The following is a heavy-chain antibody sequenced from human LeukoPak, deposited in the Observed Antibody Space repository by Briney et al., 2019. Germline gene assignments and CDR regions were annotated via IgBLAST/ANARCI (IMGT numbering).Heavy chain of an antibody. J-gene: IGHJ4*02. CDR2: IYTTGRT. Sequence: SETLSLNCSVSGGSINSYWWSWIRQPAGKGLESIGRIYTTGRTNYNPSLKSRVSMSVDTSQNKFSLELRSVTAADTAVYFCARAGYTISSYRFDYWGQGALVTVSS. V-gene: IGHV4-4*07. CDR1: GGSINSYW. CDR3: ARAGYTISSYRFDY. D-gene: IGHD3-16*02.